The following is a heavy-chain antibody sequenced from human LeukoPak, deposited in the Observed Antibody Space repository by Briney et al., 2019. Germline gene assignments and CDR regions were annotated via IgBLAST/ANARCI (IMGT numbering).Heavy chain of an antibody. J-gene: IGHJ4*02. CDR2: ISAYNGNT. CDR1: GYTFTSYG. Sequence: ASVEVSCKASGYTFTSYGISWVRQAPGQGLEWMGWISAYNGNTNYAQKLQGRVTMTTDTSTSTAYMELRSLRSDDTAVYYCARKTVGATAEDYWGQGTLVTVSS. V-gene: IGHV1-18*01. D-gene: IGHD1-26*01. CDR3: ARKTVGATAEDY.